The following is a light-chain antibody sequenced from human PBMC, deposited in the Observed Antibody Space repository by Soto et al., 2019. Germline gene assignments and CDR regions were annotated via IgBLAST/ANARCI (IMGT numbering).Light chain of an antibody. Sequence: QSALIQPASVSGSPGQSITISCTGTRSDVGGSNYVSWYQHHPHRAPKLLIYEVNYRPSGVSNRFSGSKSGNTASLPISGLQAEDEADYYCSAYTSSNTLEVFGVGTKVTVL. V-gene: IGLV2-14*01. J-gene: IGLJ1*01. CDR1: RSDVGGSNY. CDR3: SAYTSSNTLEV. CDR2: EVN.